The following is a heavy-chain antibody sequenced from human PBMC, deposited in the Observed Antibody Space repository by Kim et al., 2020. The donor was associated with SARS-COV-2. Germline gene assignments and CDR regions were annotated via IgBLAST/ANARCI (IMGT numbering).Heavy chain of an antibody. CDR2: IYYSGST. V-gene: IGHV4-39*01. CDR3: ARHKGDVRYYYGSGIPNWVDP. J-gene: IGHJ5*02. D-gene: IGHD3-10*01. Sequence: SETLSLTCTVSGGSISSSSYYWGWIRQPPGKGLEWIGSIYYSGSTYYNPSLKSRVTISVDTSKNQFSLKLSSVTAADTAVYYCARHKGDVRYYYGSGIPNWVDPWGQGTLVTVSS. CDR1: GGSISSSSYY.